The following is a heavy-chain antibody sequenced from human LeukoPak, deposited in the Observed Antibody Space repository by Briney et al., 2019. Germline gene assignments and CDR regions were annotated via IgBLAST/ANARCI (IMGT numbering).Heavy chain of an antibody. D-gene: IGHD3-22*01. CDR3: ARDPYDTSGYFYYY. V-gene: IGHV3-30-3*01. CDR2: ISYDGSNK. Sequence: PGGSLRLSCAASGFTFSSYAMHWVRQAPGKGLEWVAVISYDGSNKSYADSVKGRFTISGDNSKSTLYLQVNSLRVEDTAVYYCARDPYDTSGYFYYYWGQGTLVTVSS. CDR1: GFTFSSYA. J-gene: IGHJ4*02.